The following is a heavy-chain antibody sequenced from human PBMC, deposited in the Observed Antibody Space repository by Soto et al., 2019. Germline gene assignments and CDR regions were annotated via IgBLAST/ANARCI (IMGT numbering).Heavy chain of an antibody. CDR1: GYTFTSYD. J-gene: IGHJ2*01. D-gene: IGHD3-3*01. Sequence: QVQLVQSGAEVKKPGASVKVSCKASGYTFTSYDINWVRQATGQGLEWMGWMNPNSGNTGYAQKFQGRVNMTTNTSISTAYMEMSSLRSEDTAVYYCARGPFYYDFWSGYYPCWYFDLWGRGTLVTVSS. CDR2: MNPNSGNT. CDR3: ARGPFYYDFWSGYYPCWYFDL. V-gene: IGHV1-8*01.